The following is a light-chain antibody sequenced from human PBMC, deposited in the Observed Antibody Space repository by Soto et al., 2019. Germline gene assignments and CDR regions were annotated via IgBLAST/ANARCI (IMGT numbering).Light chain of an antibody. CDR1: SSDVGAYNL. CDR2: EVS. V-gene: IGLV2-14*01. Sequence: QSVLTQPASVSGSPGQSVTISCTGTSSDVGAYNLVSWYQQYPGKAPKLMIYEVSNPPSGVSNRFSGSKSGNTASLTISGLQAEDEADYYCCTSYEGGGRYVFGTGTKLTVL. CDR3: TSYEGGGRYV. J-gene: IGLJ1*01.